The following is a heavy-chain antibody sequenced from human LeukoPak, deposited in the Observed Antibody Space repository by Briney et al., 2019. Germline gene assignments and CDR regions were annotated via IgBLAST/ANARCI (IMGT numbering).Heavy chain of an antibody. CDR1: GGSITSGGYY. J-gene: IGHJ5*02. V-gene: IGHV4-31*03. D-gene: IGHD6-19*01. CDR2: IFHSGST. CDR3: ARELYTSGPARNWFDP. Sequence: KASETLSLTCTVSGGSITSGGYYWNWIRQHPGKGLEWIGSIFHSGSTDYNPSLKTRVTISVDTSKNHFSLKMNAVTAADTAVYYCARELYTSGPARNWFDPWGQGTLVTVSS.